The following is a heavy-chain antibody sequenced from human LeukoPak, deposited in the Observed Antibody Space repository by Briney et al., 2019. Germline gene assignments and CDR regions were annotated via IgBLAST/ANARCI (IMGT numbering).Heavy chain of an antibody. D-gene: IGHD6-6*01. CDR3: ARQEGYSSSSGEPN. CDR2: INHSGST. J-gene: IGHJ4*02. CDR1: GFTFSSYW. Sequence: GSLRLSCTASGFTFSSYWMNWVRQPPGKGLEWIGEINHSGSTNYNPSLKSRVTISVDTSKNQFSLKLSSVTAADTAVYYCARQEGYSSSSGEPNWGQGTLVTVSS. V-gene: IGHV4-34*01.